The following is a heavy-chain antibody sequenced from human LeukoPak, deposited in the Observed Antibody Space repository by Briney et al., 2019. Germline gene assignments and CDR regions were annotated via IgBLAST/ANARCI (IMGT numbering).Heavy chain of an antibody. CDR2: INPNSGGT. Sequence: ASVKVSCKASGYTFTGYYMHWVRQAPGPGLEWMGWINPNSGGTNYAQKFQGRVTMTRDTSISTAYMELSRLRSDDTAVYYCASPPQYSSSWYLLDYWGQGTLVTVSS. V-gene: IGHV1-2*02. J-gene: IGHJ4*02. D-gene: IGHD6-13*01. CDR3: ASPPQYSSSWYLLDY. CDR1: GYTFTGYY.